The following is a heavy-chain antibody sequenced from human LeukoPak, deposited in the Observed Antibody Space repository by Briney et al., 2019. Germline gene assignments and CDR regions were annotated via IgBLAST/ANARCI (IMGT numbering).Heavy chain of an antibody. Sequence: NESGPTLVNPTQTLTLTCTFSGFSLSTSGVGVGWIRQPPGKALEWLSVIYWDDDKRYSPSLKSRLTITKDTSKNQVVLTMTNMDPVDTATFYCAHNFGAAHFDYWGQGTLVTVSS. CDR3: AHNFGAAHFDY. CDR2: IYWDDDK. CDR1: GFSLSTSGVG. D-gene: IGHD3-10*01. J-gene: IGHJ4*02. V-gene: IGHV2-5*02.